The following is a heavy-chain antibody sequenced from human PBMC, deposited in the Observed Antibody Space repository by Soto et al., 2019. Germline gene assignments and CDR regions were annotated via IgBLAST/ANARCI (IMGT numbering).Heavy chain of an antibody. V-gene: IGHV4-59*08. CDR1: GGSISSYY. CDR3: ARRYGSCFAY. CDR2: IYYSGST. J-gene: IGHJ4*02. Sequence: QVQLQESGPGLVKPSETLSLTCTVSGGSISSYYWSLMRQPPGKGLEWIGYIYYSGSTNYNPSFMSRVTISVDTSKNQFSLKLSSVTAADTAVYYCARRYGSCFAYWGQGTLVNVSS. D-gene: IGHD6-6*01.